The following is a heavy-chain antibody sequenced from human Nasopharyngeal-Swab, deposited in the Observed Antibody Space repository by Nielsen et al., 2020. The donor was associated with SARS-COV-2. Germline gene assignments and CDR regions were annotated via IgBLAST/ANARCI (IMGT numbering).Heavy chain of an antibody. CDR3: ARGGYTYGFEGQLADDY. CDR1: GFPFSSYS. V-gene: IGHV3-21*01. CDR2: ITTSSSHI. Sequence: GGSLRLSCAASGFPFSSYSMNWVRQAPGKGLEWVSTITTSSSHIYYADSVKGRFTISRDNAKNLVYLQMNDLRAEDTAVYYCARGGYTYGFEGQLADDYWGQGTRVTVSS. D-gene: IGHD5-18*01. J-gene: IGHJ4*02.